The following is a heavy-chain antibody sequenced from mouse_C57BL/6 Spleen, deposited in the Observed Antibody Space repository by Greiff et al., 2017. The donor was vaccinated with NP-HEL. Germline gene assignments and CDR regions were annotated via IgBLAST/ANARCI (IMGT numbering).Heavy chain of an antibody. CDR1: GYTFTSYW. D-gene: IGHD3-2*02. Sequence: VKLQQPGAELVRPGSSVKLSCKASGYTFTSYWMDWVKQRPGQGLEWIGNIYPSDSETHYNQKFKDKATLTVDKSSSTAYMQLSSLTSEDSAVYCCARGSSGFAYWGQGTLVTVSA. J-gene: IGHJ3*01. CDR2: IYPSDSET. V-gene: IGHV1-61*01. CDR3: ARGSSGFAY.